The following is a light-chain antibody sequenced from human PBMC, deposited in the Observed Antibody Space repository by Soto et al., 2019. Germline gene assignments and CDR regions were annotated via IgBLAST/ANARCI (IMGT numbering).Light chain of an antibody. J-gene: IGLJ2*01. Sequence: QSVLTQPASVSASPGQSITISCTGTSSDVGGYNYVSWYQQHPGKAPKLIIYEVTNRPSGVSDRFSGSKSGNTASLTISGLQAEDEADYHCSSYTTTYTLIFGGGTKLTVL. CDR3: SSYTTTYTLI. CDR2: EVT. CDR1: SSDVGGYNY. V-gene: IGLV2-14*01.